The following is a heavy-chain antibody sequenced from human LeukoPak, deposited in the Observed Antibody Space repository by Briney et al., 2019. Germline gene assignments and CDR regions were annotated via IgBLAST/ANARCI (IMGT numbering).Heavy chain of an antibody. J-gene: IGHJ4*02. CDR3: AKARHYGGKPTRGLDY. CDR1: GLTVSSNY. D-gene: IGHD4-23*01. CDR2: IYGGGST. Sequence: PGGSLRLSCAASGLTVSSNYMSWVRQAPGKGLEWVSVIYGGGSTYYADSVKGRFTISRDNSKNTLYLQMNSLRAEDTAVFYCAKARHYGGKPTRGLDYWGQGTLVTVSS. V-gene: IGHV3-53*05.